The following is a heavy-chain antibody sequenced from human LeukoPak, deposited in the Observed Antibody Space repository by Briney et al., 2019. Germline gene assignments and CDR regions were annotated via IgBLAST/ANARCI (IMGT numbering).Heavy chain of an antibody. D-gene: IGHD3-9*01. CDR2: IYSGGST. J-gene: IGHJ6*02. V-gene: IGHV3-66*01. CDR3: ARDYDILTGYPMDV. Sequence: GGSLRLSCAASGFTVSSNYMSWVRQAPGKGLEWVSVIYSGGSTYYADSVKGRFTISRDNSKNTLYLQMNSLRAEDTAVYYCARDYDILTGYPMDVWGQGTTVTVSS. CDR1: GFTVSSNY.